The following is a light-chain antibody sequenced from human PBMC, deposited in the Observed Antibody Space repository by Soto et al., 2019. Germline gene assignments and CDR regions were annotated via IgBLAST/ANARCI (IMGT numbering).Light chain of an antibody. J-gene: IGLJ2*01. Sequence: LTQPASVSGSPGQSVTISCTGTSSDIGAYKYVSWYQHHPGKSPRLMIYEVSNRPSGVSNRFSASKSGNTASLTISGLQAEDEADYYCCSYRSSSTLVFGGGTKVTVL. CDR1: SSDIGAYKY. V-gene: IGLV2-14*01. CDR2: EVS. CDR3: CSYRSSSTLV.